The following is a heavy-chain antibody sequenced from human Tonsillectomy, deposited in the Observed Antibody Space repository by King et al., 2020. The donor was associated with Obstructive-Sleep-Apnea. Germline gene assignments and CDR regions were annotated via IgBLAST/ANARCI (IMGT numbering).Heavy chain of an antibody. J-gene: IGHJ6*02. CDR2: IYHGDSDT. Sequence: VQLVESGAEIKKPGESLKISCKTSGYNFTNFWSAWVRQVPGRGLEWLVIIYHGDSDTRYSPSLQGQVTISADKSISTTYQQWRTLKASDTAVYYCARHKDSRSVAATGFYYGMDVWGQGTTVTVSS. CDR1: GYNFTNFW. D-gene: IGHD6-19*01. CDR3: ARHKDSRSVAATGFYYGMDV. V-gene: IGHV5-51*01.